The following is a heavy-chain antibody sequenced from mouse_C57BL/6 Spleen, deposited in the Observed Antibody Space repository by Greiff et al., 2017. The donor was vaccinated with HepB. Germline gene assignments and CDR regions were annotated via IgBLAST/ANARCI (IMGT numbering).Heavy chain of an antibody. V-gene: IGHV1-50*01. CDR1: GYTFTSYW. Sequence: QVQLQQPGAELVKPGASVKLSCKASGYTFTSYWMQWVKQRPGQGLEWIGEFDPSDSYNNYNQKFKGKATLTGDTSSSTAYMQLSSLTSEDSAVYYCARRYGSSLYYYAMDYWGQGTSVTVSS. J-gene: IGHJ4*01. D-gene: IGHD1-1*01. CDR3: ARRYGSSLYYYAMDY. CDR2: FDPSDSYN.